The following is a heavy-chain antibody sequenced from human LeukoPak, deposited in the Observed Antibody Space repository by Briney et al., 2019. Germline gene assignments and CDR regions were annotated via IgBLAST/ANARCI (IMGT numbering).Heavy chain of an antibody. CDR2: IRSKANNYAT. J-gene: IGHJ4*02. Sequence: GESLKLSCVASGFTFSDSGVHWVRQASGRGLEWVGRIRSKANNYATAYATSVKDRFTFSREDSKNTAYLQMNSLKTEDTAVYYCTRGDYYDSSGYSFLFDYWGQGAPVTVSS. CDR3: TRGDYYDSSGYSFLFDY. CDR1: GFTFSDSG. D-gene: IGHD3-22*01. V-gene: IGHV3-73*01.